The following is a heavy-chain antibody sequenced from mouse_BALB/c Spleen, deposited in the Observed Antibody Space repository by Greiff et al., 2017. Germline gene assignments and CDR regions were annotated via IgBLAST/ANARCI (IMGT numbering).Heavy chain of an antibody. J-gene: IGHJ4*01. CDR1: GYTFPSYW. D-gene: IGHD1-2*01. Sequence: QVQLQQPGAELVRPGASVKLSCEASGYTFPSYWMSWVKQRPEQGLEWIGRIDPYDSDTHYNQKFKDKAILTVDKSSSTAYMQLSSLTSEDSSVYYIARELLTTATAMDYWGQGTSVTVAS. CDR3: ARELLTTATAMDY. CDR2: IDPYDSDT. V-gene: IGHV1-74*01.